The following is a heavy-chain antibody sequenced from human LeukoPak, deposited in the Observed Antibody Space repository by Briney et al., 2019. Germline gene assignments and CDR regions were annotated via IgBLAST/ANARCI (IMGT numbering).Heavy chain of an antibody. V-gene: IGHV4-39*01. CDR1: GGSISSSSYY. Sequence: PSETLSLTCTVSGGSISSSSYYWGWIRQPPGKGLEWIGSIYYSGSTYYNPSLKSRVTISVDTSKNQFSLKLSSVTAADTAVYYCAGITMIVADTLYYFDYWGQGTLVTVSS. CDR2: IYYSGST. D-gene: IGHD3-22*01. J-gene: IGHJ4*02. CDR3: AGITMIVADTLYYFDY.